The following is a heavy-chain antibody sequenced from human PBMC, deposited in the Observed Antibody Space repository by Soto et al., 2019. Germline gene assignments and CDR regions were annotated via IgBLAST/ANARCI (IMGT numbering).Heavy chain of an antibody. V-gene: IGHV4-61*08. CDR2: VYHGGFT. D-gene: IGHD7-27*01. J-gene: IGHJ6*02. CDR3: ARQTSPWGFDV. CDR1: GGSVSSGGFY. Sequence: QAELKESGPGLVKPSETLSLTCTVSGGSVSSGGFYYHWIRQPPGKGLEWIGYVYHGGFTNYSPSLKSRLTISVDTSATRISLKLASVTSVDTAVYYCARQTSPWGFDVWGQGTTVTVSS.